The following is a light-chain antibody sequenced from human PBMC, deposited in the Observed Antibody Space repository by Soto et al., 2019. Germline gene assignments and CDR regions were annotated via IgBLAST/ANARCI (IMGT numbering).Light chain of an antibody. CDR3: QQYGTSWR. CDR2: DAS. J-gene: IGKJ1*01. CDR1: QSVKTF. Sequence: EIVLTQSPATLSLXPGERATLSCRASQSVKTFLVWYQQKPGQAPRLLIYDASHRATGIPDRFSGSGSGTDFTLTISRLEPEDFAVYYCQQYGTSWRFGQGTKVDIK. V-gene: IGKV3-20*01.